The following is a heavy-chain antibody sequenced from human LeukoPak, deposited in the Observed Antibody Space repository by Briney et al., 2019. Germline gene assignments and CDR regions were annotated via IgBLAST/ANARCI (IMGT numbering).Heavy chain of an antibody. D-gene: IGHD3-10*01. Sequence: ASVKVSCKASRYTFTSYDINWVRQATGQGVEWMGWMNHNSGNTGHAQKFQGRVTMTRNTSISTAYMELSSLRSEDTAVYYCARPTTMVRGAPLGYWGQGTLVTVSS. V-gene: IGHV1-8*01. CDR1: RYTFTSYD. CDR3: ARPTTMVRGAPLGY. CDR2: MNHNSGNT. J-gene: IGHJ4*02.